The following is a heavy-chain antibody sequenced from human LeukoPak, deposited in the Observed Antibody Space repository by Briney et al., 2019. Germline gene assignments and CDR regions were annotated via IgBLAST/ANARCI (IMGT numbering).Heavy chain of an antibody. V-gene: IGHV1-2*02. CDR2: INPNSGGT. J-gene: IGHJ5*02. CDR3: ARDDDIAPHSSDP. Sequence: ASVKVSCKASGYTFTGYYMHWVRQAPGQGLEWMGWINPNSGGTNYAQKFQGRVTMTRDTSISTAYMELSRLRSDDTAVYYCARDDDIAPHSSDPGGQGPLVTVS. D-gene: IGHD6-13*01. CDR1: GYTFTGYY.